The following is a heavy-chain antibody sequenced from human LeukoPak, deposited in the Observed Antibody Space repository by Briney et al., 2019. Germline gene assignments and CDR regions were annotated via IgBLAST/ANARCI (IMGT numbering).Heavy chain of an antibody. D-gene: IGHD6-19*01. CDR1: GFTFSNYG. V-gene: IGHV3-33*01. CDR2: IWYDGSKK. J-gene: IGHJ4*02. CDR3: ARGTLGAWGW. Sequence: GGSLRLSCASSGFTFSNYGMHWVRQAPGKGLEWVGVIWYDGSKKEYADPVKGRFTISRDNSKNTLYLQMNSLRAEDTAVYFCARGTLGAWGWWGQGTLVTVSA.